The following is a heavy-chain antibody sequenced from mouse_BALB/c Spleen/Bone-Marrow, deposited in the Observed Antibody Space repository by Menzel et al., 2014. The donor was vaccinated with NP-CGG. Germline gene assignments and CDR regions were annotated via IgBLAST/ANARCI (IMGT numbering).Heavy chain of an antibody. V-gene: IGHV1S56*01. CDR2: IYPGDGST. CDR1: GYTFTSYY. CDR3: ARSQGNYFDY. Sequence: VKLVESGPELVKPGASVKMSCKASGYTFTSYYIHWVKQRPGQGLEWIGWIYPGDGSTKYNEKFKGKTTLTADKSSSTAYMLLSSLTSEDSAIYFCARSQGNYFDYWGQGTTLTVSS. J-gene: IGHJ2*01.